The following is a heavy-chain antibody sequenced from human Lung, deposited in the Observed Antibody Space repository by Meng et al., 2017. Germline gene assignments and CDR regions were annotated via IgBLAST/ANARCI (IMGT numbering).Heavy chain of an antibody. D-gene: IGHD4-11*01. CDR3: ARGPTTMAHDFDY. Sequence: VQVPPWGAGVLKPSETLSLTCVVSGGSFSDYYWSWIRQPPGKGLEWIGEINHSGSTNYNPSLESRATISVDTSQNNLSLKLSSVTAADSAVYYCARGPTTMAHDFDYWGQGTLVTVSS. CDR2: INHSGST. V-gene: IGHV4-34*01. J-gene: IGHJ4*02. CDR1: GGSFSDYY.